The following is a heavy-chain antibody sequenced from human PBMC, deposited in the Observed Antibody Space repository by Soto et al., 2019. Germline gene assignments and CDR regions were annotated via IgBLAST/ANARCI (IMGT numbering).Heavy chain of an antibody. CDR1: GFSFSSSG. V-gene: IGHV3-23*01. CDR2: ITGEGGT. D-gene: IGHD2-21*01. Sequence: PGGSLRLSCAASGFSFSSSGMDWVRQAPGKGPEWVSSITGEGGTYYADSVKGRFTIFRDQSKNTFFLQMNNLRADDTAVYYCAKDGCGARCISDFDYGGPETLVTFSS. J-gene: IGHJ4*02. CDR3: AKDGCGARCISDFDY.